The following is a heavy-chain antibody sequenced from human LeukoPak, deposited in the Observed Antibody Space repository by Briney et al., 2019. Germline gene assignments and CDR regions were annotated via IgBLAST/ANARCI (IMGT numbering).Heavy chain of an antibody. V-gene: IGHV1-58*02. CDR1: GFTFTSSA. J-gene: IGHJ5*02. Sequence: SVKVSCKASGFTFTSSAMQWVRQARGQRLEWIGWIVVGSGNTNYAQKFQERVTITRDTSISTAYMELSRLRSDDTAVYYCARGYYDSSATAGFDPWGQGTLVTVSS. CDR3: ARGYYDSSATAGFDP. D-gene: IGHD3-22*01. CDR2: IVVGSGNT.